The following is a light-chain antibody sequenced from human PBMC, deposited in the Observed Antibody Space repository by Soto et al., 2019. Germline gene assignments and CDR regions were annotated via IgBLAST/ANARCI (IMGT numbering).Light chain of an antibody. CDR1: NSDVGGYNY. CDR3: CSYAGTYTWV. Sequence: QSALTQPRSVSGSPGQSVTISCTGTNSDVGGYNYVSWYQQHPGNAPKLMIYDVTKRPSGVPDRFSGSKSGNTASLTISGLQAEDEADYYCCSYAGTYTWVFGGGTKLTVL. V-gene: IGLV2-11*01. J-gene: IGLJ3*02. CDR2: DVT.